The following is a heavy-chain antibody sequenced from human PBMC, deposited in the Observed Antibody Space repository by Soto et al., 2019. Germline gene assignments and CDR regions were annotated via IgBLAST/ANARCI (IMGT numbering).Heavy chain of an antibody. J-gene: IGHJ4*02. CDR3: AREYYYDSSGSELDY. Sequence: ASVKVSCKASGYTFTGYYMHWVRQAPGQGLEWMGWINPNSGGTNYAQKFQGWVTMTRDTSISTAYMELSRLRSDDTAVYYCAREYYYDSSGSELDYWGQGTLVTVSS. V-gene: IGHV1-2*04. CDR2: INPNSGGT. CDR1: GYTFTGYY. D-gene: IGHD3-22*01.